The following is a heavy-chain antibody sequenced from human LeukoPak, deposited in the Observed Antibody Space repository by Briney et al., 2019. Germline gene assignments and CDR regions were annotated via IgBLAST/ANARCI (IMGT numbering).Heavy chain of an antibody. D-gene: IGHD6-19*01. CDR3: ARPWGSSGWYYAFDI. V-gene: IGHV3-21*01. CDR1: GFTFSSYS. J-gene: IGHJ3*02. Sequence: GGSLRLSCAASGFTFSSYSMNWVRQAPGKGLEWVSSISSSSSYIYYADSVKGRFTISRDNAKNSLYLQMNSLRAEDTAVYYCARPWGSSGWYYAFDIWGQGTMVTVSS. CDR2: ISSSSSYI.